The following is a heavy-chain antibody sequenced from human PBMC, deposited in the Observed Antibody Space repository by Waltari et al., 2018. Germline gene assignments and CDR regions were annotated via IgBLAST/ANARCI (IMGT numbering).Heavy chain of an antibody. D-gene: IGHD3-3*01. J-gene: IGHJ6*02. CDR2: IYLSGST. CDR3: ARRSTYYDLWSGQGYGMDV. CDR1: GGSISSSNW. Sequence: QVQLQESGPGLVKPSGTLSLTCAVSGGSISSSNWWSWVRQPPGKGLEWIGEIYLSGSTNSTPSLKRRVSISVDKSKNQFSLKLSAVTAADTAVYYCARRSTYYDLWSGQGYGMDVWGQGTTVTVSS. V-gene: IGHV4-4*02.